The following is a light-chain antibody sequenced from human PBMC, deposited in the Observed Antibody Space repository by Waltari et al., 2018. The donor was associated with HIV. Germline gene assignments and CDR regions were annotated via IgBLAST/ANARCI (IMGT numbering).Light chain of an antibody. CDR3: FSYVGSSLWV. Sequence: QSVLTQPASVSVSPGQSITIPCTGTRRHVGNYILTSWYQQHPGKAPKLIIYEVTDRPSGVSNRFSGLKSANTASLTISGVQAEDEADYYCFSYVGSSLWVFGGGTKLTVL. CDR1: RRHVGNYIL. J-gene: IGLJ3*02. V-gene: IGLV2-23*02. CDR2: EVT.